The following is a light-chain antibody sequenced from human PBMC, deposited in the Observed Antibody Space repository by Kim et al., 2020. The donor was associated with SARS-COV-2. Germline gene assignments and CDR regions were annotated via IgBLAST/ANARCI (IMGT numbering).Light chain of an antibody. CDR2: KAS. V-gene: IGKV1-5*03. CDR3: QQYNDYSRT. Sequence: GDRVTITCRASQSISDWVAWYQQKPGKAPKLLIYKASTLERGVPSRFSGSGSGTGFTLTISSLQPDDFATYYCQQYNDYSRTFGQGTKVDIK. J-gene: IGKJ1*01. CDR1: QSISDW.